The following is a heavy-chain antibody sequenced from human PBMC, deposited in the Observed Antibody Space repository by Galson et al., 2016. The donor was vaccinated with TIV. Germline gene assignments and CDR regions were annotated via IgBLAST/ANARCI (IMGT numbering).Heavy chain of an antibody. V-gene: IGHV6-1*01. CDR1: GDSVSGNTAA. D-gene: IGHD1-7*01. CDR3: SRGNWNYGMGGAMDV. CDR2: TYYTSKWNI. Sequence: CAISGDSVSGNTAAWNWVRQSPSRGLEWLGRTYYTSKWNIDYAVSVKGRIIIRPDTSMNQVSLQLSSVIPDDTAVYYCSRGNWNYGMGGAMDVWGRGTTVTVS. J-gene: IGHJ6*02.